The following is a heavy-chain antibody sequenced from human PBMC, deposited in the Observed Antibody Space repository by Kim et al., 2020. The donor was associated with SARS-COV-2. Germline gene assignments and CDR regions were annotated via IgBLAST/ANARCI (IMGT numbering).Heavy chain of an antibody. D-gene: IGHD1-26*01. V-gene: IGHV4-59*01. CDR2: IYYSGST. Sequence: SETLSLTCTVSGDSISSYYWSWIRQPPGKGLEWIGYIYYSGSTDYSPSLKSRVTISVDTSKNQFSLKLSSVTAADTAVYYCARGLGGSPPGYWGQGTLGT. CDR1: GDSISSYY. J-gene: IGHJ4*02. CDR3: ARGLGGSPPGY.